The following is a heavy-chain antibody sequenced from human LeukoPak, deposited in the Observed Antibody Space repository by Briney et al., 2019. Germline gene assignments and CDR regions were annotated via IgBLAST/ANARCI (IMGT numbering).Heavy chain of an antibody. CDR2: ISSSSSYI. J-gene: IGHJ4*02. D-gene: IGHD3-22*01. Sequence: GGSLRLSCAASGFTFSSYSMNWVRQAPGKGLEWVSSISSSSSYIYYADSVKGRFTISRDNAKNSLYLQMNSLRAEDTAVYYCARGQYYYDSSGYYSAPGGWGQGTLVTVSS. V-gene: IGHV3-21*01. CDR1: GFTFSSYS. CDR3: ARGQYYYDSSGYYSAPGG.